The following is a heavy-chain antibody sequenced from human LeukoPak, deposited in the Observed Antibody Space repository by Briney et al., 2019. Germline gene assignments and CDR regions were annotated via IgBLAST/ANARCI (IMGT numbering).Heavy chain of an antibody. Sequence: GGSLRLSCAASGFTFSSDAMSWVRQAPGKGLEWVSAISGSSGSTYYAHSVKGRITIYRENSKNKLHLKMNNLRAEDTAVYYCPKDIRTEGVVDIWGQGTMVTVSS. J-gene: IGHJ3*02. CDR1: GFTFSSDA. CDR3: PKDIRTEGVVDI. V-gene: IGHV3-23*01. CDR2: ISGSSGST.